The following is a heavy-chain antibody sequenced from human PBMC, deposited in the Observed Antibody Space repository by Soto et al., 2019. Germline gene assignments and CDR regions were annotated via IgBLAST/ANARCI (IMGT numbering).Heavy chain of an antibody. J-gene: IGHJ4*02. CDR2: IWYDGTQK. Sequence: GGSLRLSCEASGFTFNTYSMHWVRQPPGTGLEWLAAIWYDGTQKYYADSVQGRFIISRDNSKKTLYLEMNSLRAEDTAVYYCARAGGTTVTGLWHFDSWGQGTLVTVSS. V-gene: IGHV3-33*01. CDR1: GFTFNTYS. CDR3: ARAGGTTVTGLWHFDS. D-gene: IGHD4-17*01.